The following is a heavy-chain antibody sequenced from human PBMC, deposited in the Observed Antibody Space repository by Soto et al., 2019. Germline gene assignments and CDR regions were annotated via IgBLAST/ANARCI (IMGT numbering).Heavy chain of an antibody. CDR2: ISYDGSNK. CDR1: GFTFSSYG. CDR3: AKEYYYDSSGYYSYYFDY. V-gene: IGHV3-30*18. J-gene: IGHJ4*02. D-gene: IGHD3-22*01. Sequence: LRLSCAASGFTFSSYGMHWVRQAPGKGLEWVAVISYDGSNKYYADSVKGRFTISRDNSKNTLYLQMNSLRAEDTAVYYCAKEYYYDSSGYYSYYFDYWGQGTLVTLSS.